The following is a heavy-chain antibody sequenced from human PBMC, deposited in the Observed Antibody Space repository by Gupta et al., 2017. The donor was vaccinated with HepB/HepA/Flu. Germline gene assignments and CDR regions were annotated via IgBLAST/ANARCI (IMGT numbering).Heavy chain of an antibody. CDR2: IWYDGSNK. J-gene: IGHJ4*02. V-gene: IGHV3-33*01. CDR1: GFTFSSDG. Sequence: QVQRVASGGGVVQPGTPLRLSCSPSGFTFSSDGMHWVRQDPGKGLEWVAVIWYDGSNKYYADSVKGRFTISRDNSKNTLYLQMNSLRAEDTAVYYCARGLSIAVAVPIDYWGQGTLVTVSS. CDR3: ARGLSIAVAVPIDY. D-gene: IGHD6-19*01.